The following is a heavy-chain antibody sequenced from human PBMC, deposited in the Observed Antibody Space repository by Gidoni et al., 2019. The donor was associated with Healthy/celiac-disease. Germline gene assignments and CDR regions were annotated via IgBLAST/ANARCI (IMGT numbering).Heavy chain of an antibody. V-gene: IGHV3-11*01. CDR1: GFPFSGYY. J-gene: IGHJ4*02. CDR3: ARELPVDSYGLY. CDR2: ISSSGSTI. D-gene: IGHD5-18*01. Sequence: QVQLVESGGGLVKPGGSLSLPCAASGFPFSGYYMSWIRQATGKGLAWVSYISSSGSTIYYAHSVKCRFTISSDNAKTSLYLQMNSLRAEDTAVYYCARELPVDSYGLYWGQGTLVTVSS.